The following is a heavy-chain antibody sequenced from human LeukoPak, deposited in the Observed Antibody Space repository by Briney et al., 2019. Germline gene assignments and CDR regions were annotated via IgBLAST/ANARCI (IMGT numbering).Heavy chain of an antibody. CDR3: AREGSYDSSGYYHPNYYYYMDV. V-gene: IGHV3-21*01. CDR1: GFTFSRHS. Sequence: PGGSLRLSCAASGFTFSRHSINWVRQAPGKGLEWVSSISSSSSYIYYADSVKGRFTISRDNAKNSLYLQMNSLRAEDTAVYYCAREGSYDSSGYYHPNYYYYMDVWGKGTTVTVSS. CDR2: ISSSSSYI. J-gene: IGHJ6*03. D-gene: IGHD3-22*01.